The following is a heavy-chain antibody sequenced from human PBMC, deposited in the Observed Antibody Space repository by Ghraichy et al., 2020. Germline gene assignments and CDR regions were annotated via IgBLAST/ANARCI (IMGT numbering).Heavy chain of an antibody. D-gene: IGHD3-9*01. CDR2: INPNSGGT. J-gene: IGHJ4*02. CDR1: GYTFTGYY. Sequence: VKVSCKASGYTFTGYYMHWVRQAPGQGLEWMGWINPNSGGTNYAQKFQGRVTMTRDTSISTAYMELSRLRSDDTAVYYCARDSSVLRYFDWSLGDYWGQGTLVTVSS. V-gene: IGHV1-2*02. CDR3: ARDSSVLRYFDWSLGDY.